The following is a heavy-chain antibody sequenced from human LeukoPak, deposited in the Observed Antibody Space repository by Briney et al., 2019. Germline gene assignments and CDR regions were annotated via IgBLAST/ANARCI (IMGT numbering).Heavy chain of an antibody. Sequence: GGSLRLSCAASGFTVSTNYMSWVRQAPGKGLEWVSVIYSGGSTYYTDSVKGRFTISRDNSKNTLYLQMNSLRAEDTAAYYCVRDYPYYYDGSGYYSFDYWGQGTLVTVSS. J-gene: IGHJ4*02. CDR3: VRDYPYYYDGSGYYSFDY. CDR1: GFTVSTNY. D-gene: IGHD3-22*01. CDR2: IYSGGST. V-gene: IGHV3-66*01.